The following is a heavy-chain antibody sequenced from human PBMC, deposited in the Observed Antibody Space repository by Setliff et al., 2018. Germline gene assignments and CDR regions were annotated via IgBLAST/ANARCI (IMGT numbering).Heavy chain of an antibody. Sequence: SETLSLTCSVAGDSMSNFFWSWIRQPPGKGLEWIGTSESTYNNPSFKSRLTISVDTSKNQFSLKLSSVTAADTAVYYCARLTTLTTWFELGAFDIWGQGTMVTVSS. CDR2: SEST. CDR1: GDSMSNFF. CDR3: ARLTTLTTWFELGAFDI. J-gene: IGHJ3*02. D-gene: IGHD4-17*01. V-gene: IGHV4-4*08.